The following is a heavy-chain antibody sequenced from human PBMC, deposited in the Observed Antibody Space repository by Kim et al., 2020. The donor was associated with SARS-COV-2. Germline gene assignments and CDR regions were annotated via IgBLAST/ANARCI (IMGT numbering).Heavy chain of an antibody. CDR3: AREREGTCYFDT. Sequence: ASVKVSCKASGYSFTTYLIHWVRQAPGQGLEWLGRVDPGGGITHYAQKFQGRFAVTRDTSTTTVYMELNSLISDDTAIYFCAREREGTCYFDTWGQEPCSPSPQ. CDR2: VDPGGGIT. J-gene: IGHJ4*01. D-gene: IGHD3-10*01. CDR1: GYSFTTYL. V-gene: IGHV1-46*01.